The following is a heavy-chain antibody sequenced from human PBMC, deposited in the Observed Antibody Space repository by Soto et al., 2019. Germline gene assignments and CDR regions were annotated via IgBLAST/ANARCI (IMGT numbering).Heavy chain of an antibody. CDR2: ISYDGKNK. Sequence: QVQLVESGGGLVQPGRSLRLSCAASGFNFSTYGVHWVRQAPGKGLEWVAIISYDGKNKNYADYVKGRFTVSRDNSKNTLYLQMNSLRAEDTAVYYCARDNFPSAYNDFDTSYFDLWGRGTLVDVSS. J-gene: IGHJ2*01. CDR3: ARDNFPSAYNDFDTSYFDL. CDR1: GFNFSTYG. D-gene: IGHD1-1*01. V-gene: IGHV3-30*04.